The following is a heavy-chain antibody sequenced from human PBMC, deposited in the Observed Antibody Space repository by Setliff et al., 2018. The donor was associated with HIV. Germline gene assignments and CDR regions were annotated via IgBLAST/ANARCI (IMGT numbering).Heavy chain of an antibody. J-gene: IGHJ4*02. CDR2: IYYTGST. CDR1: GGSISSGDYY. D-gene: IGHD3-10*01. CDR3: ARAPFYYGSGSYQTFDY. Sequence: SETLSLTCTVSGGSISSGDYYWSWIRQHPRKGLEWIGYIYYTGSTYYNPSLKSRVTISVGTSKNQFSLKLSSVTAADTAVYYCARAPFYYGSGSYQTFDYWGQGTLVTVSS. V-gene: IGHV4-31*03.